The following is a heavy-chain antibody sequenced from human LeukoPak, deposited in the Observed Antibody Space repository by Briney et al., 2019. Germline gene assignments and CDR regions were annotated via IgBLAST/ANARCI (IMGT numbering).Heavy chain of an antibody. V-gene: IGHV3-66*01. J-gene: IGHJ4*02. CDR1: GFPVSSNY. Sequence: GSLRLSCAASGFPVSSNYVSWVRQAPGKGLEWVSVIYSGGSTYYADSVKGRFTISRDNSKNTLYLQMNSLRAEGTAVYYCARDLAYDFWSGYYAYWGQGTLVTVSS. CDR3: ARDLAYDFWSGYYAY. D-gene: IGHD3-3*01. CDR2: IYSGGST.